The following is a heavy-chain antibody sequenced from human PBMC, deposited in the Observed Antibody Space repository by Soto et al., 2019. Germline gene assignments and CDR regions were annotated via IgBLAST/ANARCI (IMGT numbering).Heavy chain of an antibody. CDR3: ARASGVNSEFDY. J-gene: IGHJ4*02. D-gene: IGHD6-25*01. CDR2: ISSSGSTI. Sequence: PGGSLRLSCAASGFTFSSYEMNWVRQAPGKGLEWVSYISSSGSTIYYADSVKGRFTISRDNAKNSLYLQMNSLRAEDTAVYYCARASGVNSEFDYWGQGTLVTVSS. V-gene: IGHV3-48*03. CDR1: GFTFSSYE.